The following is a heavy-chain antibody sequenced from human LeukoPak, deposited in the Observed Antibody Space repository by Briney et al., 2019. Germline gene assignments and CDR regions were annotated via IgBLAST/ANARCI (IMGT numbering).Heavy chain of an antibody. Sequence: PSETLSLTCTVSGGSISSYYWSWIRQPPGKGLEWIGYIYYSGSTYYNPSLKSRVTISVDTSKNQFSLKLSSVTAADTAVYYCARALTGFAFDIWGQGTMVTVSS. V-gene: IGHV4-30-4*01. CDR1: GGSISSYY. CDR3: ARALTGFAFDI. J-gene: IGHJ3*02. D-gene: IGHD3-10*01. CDR2: IYYSGST.